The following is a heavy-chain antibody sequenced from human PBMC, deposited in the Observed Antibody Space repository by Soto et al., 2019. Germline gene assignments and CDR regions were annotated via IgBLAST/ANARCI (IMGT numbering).Heavy chain of an antibody. V-gene: IGHV4-31*02. Sequence: LCGGSISSGGYYWSWIRQHPGKGLEWIGYIYYSGSTYYNPSLKSRVTISVDTSKNQFSLKLSSVTAADTAVYYCARRRAMGPDPWFDPWGQGTLVTVSS. CDR1: GGSISSGGYY. CDR2: IYYSGST. D-gene: IGHD5-18*01. CDR3: ARRRAMGPDPWFDP. J-gene: IGHJ5*02.